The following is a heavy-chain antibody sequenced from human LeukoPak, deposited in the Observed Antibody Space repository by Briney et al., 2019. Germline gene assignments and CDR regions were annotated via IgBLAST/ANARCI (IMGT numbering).Heavy chain of an antibody. V-gene: IGHV1-2*02. D-gene: IGHD6-13*01. CDR3: ARDFYSSSWSGGIDDY. CDR2: INPNSGGT. J-gene: IGHJ4*02. CDR1: GYTFTGYY. Sequence: ASVKVSCKASGYTFTGYYMHWVRQAPGQGLEWMGWINPNSGGTNYAQKFQGRVTMTRDTSISTAYMELSRLRSDDTAVYYCARDFYSSSWSGGIDDYWGQGTLVTVSS.